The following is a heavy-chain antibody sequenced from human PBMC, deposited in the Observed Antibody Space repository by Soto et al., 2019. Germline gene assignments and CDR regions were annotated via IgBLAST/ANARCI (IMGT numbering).Heavy chain of an antibody. CDR1: GIKFSSFD. J-gene: IGHJ6*02. CDR3: AKARTAYYYYGMDV. D-gene: IGHD2-2*01. CDR2: IRGSGGTT. Sequence: EVQLLESGGGWVQPGGSLGLSCGASGIKFSSFDMNWVRRAPRKGVGWVSGIRGSGGTTYYADSGKGRFTISRDNPKNTLYLQMNTLRAEDTAVYYCAKARTAYYYYGMDVWGQGTTVSVSS. V-gene: IGHV3-23*01.